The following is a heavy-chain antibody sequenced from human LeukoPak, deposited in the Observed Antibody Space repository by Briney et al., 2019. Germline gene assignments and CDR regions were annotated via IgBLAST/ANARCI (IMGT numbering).Heavy chain of an antibody. CDR3: ARDGVLLRERLNWFDP. Sequence: VASVKVSCKASGYTFTSYGISWVRQAPGQGLEWMGWISAYNGNTNYAQKLQGRVTMTTDTSTSTAYMELRSLRSDDTAVYYCARDGVLLRERLNWFDPWGQGTLVTVSS. D-gene: IGHD3-10*01. J-gene: IGHJ5*02. CDR2: ISAYNGNT. CDR1: GYTFTSYG. V-gene: IGHV1-18*01.